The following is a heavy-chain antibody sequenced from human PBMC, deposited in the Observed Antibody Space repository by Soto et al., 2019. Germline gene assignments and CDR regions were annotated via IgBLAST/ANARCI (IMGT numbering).Heavy chain of an antibody. Sequence: QVQLVQSGAEVKKPGSSVKVSCKASGGTFSSYTISWVRQAPGQGLEWMGRIIPILGIANYAQKFQGRVTIAADKSTSTAYMELSSLRSEDTAVYYCASSQGIASSDYWGQGTLVTVSS. CDR3: ASSQGIASSDY. CDR2: IIPILGIA. V-gene: IGHV1-69*02. CDR1: GGTFSSYT. D-gene: IGHD6-13*01. J-gene: IGHJ4*02.